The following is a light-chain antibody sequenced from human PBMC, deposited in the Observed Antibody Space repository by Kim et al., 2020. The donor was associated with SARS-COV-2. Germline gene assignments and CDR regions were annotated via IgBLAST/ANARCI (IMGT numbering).Light chain of an antibody. CDR1: QNINNY. CDR3: HQDNDWPPHP. J-gene: IGKJ2*01. Sequence: IVMTQSPPTLSVSPGERATLSCRASQNINNYLAWYQQKPGQAPRLLIYCSSTRATGVPDRFSGSGSGTEFTLTINSLQSEDFAVYYCHQDNDWPPHPFGKGTKLDI. V-gene: IGKV3-15*01. CDR2: CSS.